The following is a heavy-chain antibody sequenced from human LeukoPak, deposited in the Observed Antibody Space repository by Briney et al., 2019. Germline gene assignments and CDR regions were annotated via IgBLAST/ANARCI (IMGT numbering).Heavy chain of an antibody. CDR1: GYSISSGYY. CDR2: IYHSGST. J-gene: IGHJ4*02. Sequence: SETLSLTCAVSGYSISSGYYWGWIRQPPGKGLEWIGSIYHSGSTYYNPSLKSRVTISVDTSKNQFSLKLSSVTAADTAVYYCERHVRGYSSSQDYWGQGTLVTVSS. CDR3: ERHVRGYSSSQDY. D-gene: IGHD5-18*01. V-gene: IGHV4-38-2*01.